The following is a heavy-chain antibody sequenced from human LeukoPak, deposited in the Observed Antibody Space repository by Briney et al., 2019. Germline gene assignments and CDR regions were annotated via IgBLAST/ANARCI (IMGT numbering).Heavy chain of an antibody. V-gene: IGHV3-21*01. CDR1: GFTFSSYS. D-gene: IGHD3-9*01. Sequence: GGSLRLSCAASGFTFSSYSMNWVRQAPGKGLEWVSPISSSSSYIYYADSVKGRFTISRDNAKNSLYLQMNSLRAEDTAVYYCARSHDISTGYYPPTGFDYWGQGTLVTVSS. CDR3: ARSHDISTGYYPPTGFDY. J-gene: IGHJ4*02. CDR2: ISSSSSYI.